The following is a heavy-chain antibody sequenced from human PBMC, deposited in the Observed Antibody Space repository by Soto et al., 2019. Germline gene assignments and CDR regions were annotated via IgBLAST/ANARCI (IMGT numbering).Heavy chain of an antibody. J-gene: IGHJ6*02. CDR2: ISGSGGST. Sequence: GGPLRLSSAASGVTFSSYAMSWVRQAPGKGLEWVSAISGSGGSTYYADSVKGRFTISRDNSKNTLYLQMNSLRAEDTAVYYCAKDPVYYGMDVWGQGTTVTVSS. CDR1: GVTFSSYA. D-gene: IGHD6-19*01. CDR3: AKDPVYYGMDV. V-gene: IGHV3-23*01.